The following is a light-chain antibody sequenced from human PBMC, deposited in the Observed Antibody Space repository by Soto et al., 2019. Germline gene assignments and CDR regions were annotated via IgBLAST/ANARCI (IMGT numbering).Light chain of an antibody. CDR2: AAS. J-gene: IGKJ4*01. V-gene: IGKV1-27*01. Sequence: DIQMTQSPSSLSASVGSRVTITCRASQGISNFVAWYQQQPGKVPKVLIYAASTLQSGVPSRFSGSGSGTDFTLTISSLQPEDVATYYCQYYNTAPLTFGGGTKVDIK. CDR3: QYYNTAPLT. CDR1: QGISNF.